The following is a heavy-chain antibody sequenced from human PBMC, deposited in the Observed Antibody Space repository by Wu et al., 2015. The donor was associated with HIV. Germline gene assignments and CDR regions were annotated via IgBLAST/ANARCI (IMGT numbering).Heavy chain of an antibody. CDR2: MNPTSGNT. CDR1: GYTFTSYD. V-gene: IGHV1-8*01. CDR3: ARAPREEITMVRGVIIQKKEIRYYYYYGMDV. J-gene: IGHJ6*02. D-gene: IGHD3-10*01. Sequence: QVQLVQSGAEVKKPGASVKISCRASGYTFTSYDINWVRQATGQRLEWMGWMNPTSGNTGYAQKFQGRVTVTMNTSIGTAYMELSSLTSEDTAVYYCARAPREEITMVRGVIIQKKEIRYYYYYGMDVWDQGP.